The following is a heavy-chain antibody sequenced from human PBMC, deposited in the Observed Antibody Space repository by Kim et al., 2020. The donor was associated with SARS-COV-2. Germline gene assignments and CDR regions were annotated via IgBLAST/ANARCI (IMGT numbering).Heavy chain of an antibody. CDR1: GFTFSSYS. V-gene: IGHV3-21*01. Sequence: GGSLRLSCAASGFTFSSYSMNWVRQATGKGLEWVSSISSSSSYIYYADSVKGRFTISRDNAKNSLYLQMNSLRAEDTAVYYCASGGGVVVVAALDYWGQGTLVTVSS. CDR2: ISSSSSYI. J-gene: IGHJ4*02. D-gene: IGHD2-15*01. CDR3: ASGGGVVVVAALDY.